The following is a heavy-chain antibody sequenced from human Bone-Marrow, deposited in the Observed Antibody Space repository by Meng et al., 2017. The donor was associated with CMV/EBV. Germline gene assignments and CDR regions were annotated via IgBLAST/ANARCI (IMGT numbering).Heavy chain of an antibody. CDR3: ARSLAAAGARDYYYGMDV. Sequence: GESLKISCAASGFTFSSYGMHWVRQAPGKGLEWVAVIWYDGSNKYYADSVKGRFTISRDNSKNTLYLQMNSLRAEDTAVYYCARSLAAAGARDYYYGMDVWGQGTTVTVSS. CDR2: IWYDGSNK. D-gene: IGHD6-13*01. V-gene: IGHV3-33*01. J-gene: IGHJ6*02. CDR1: GFTFSSYG.